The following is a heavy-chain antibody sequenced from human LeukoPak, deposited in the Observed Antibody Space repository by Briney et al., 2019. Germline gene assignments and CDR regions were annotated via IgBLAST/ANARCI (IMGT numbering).Heavy chain of an antibody. Sequence: GGSLRLSCTASGFTFGDYAMSWFRQAPGKGLEWVSTVSGSGGRTYYADSVKGRFTISRDNSRNTLYLQMNSLRAEDTAVYYCAKDSSTTNYYYGLDVWGQGTTVTVSS. CDR3: AKDSSTTNYYYGLDV. V-gene: IGHV3-23*01. CDR2: VSGSGGRT. D-gene: IGHD2-2*01. CDR1: GFTFGDYA. J-gene: IGHJ6*02.